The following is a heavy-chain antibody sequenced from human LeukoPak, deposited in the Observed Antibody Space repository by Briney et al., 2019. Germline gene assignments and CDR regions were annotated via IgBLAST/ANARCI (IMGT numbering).Heavy chain of an antibody. V-gene: IGHV1-18*01. J-gene: IGHJ5*02. CDR3: ARDNSVRDEAWWFNP. CDR1: GYTFTSYG. CDR2: ISAYNGNT. Sequence: ASVKVSCKASGYTFTSYGISWVRQAPGQGLEWMGWISAYNGNTNYAQKLQGRVTLTRDMSTSTDYLELSSLRSEDAAVYYCARDNSVRDEAWWFNPWGQGTLVTVSS. D-gene: IGHD5-24*01.